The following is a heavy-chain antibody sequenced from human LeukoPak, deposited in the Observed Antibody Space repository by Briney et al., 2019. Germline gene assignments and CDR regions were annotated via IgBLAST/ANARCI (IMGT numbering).Heavy chain of an antibody. V-gene: IGHV5-51*01. CDR2: IYPGDSDT. J-gene: IGHJ5*02. CDR3: ARSGCSGGSCYPRTNWFDP. D-gene: IGHD2-15*01. Sequence: GESLKISCKASGYSFTSYWSGWVRQMPGKGPEWMGIIYPGDSDTRYSPSFQGQVTISADKSISTAYLQWSSLKASDTAMYYCARSGCSGGSCYPRTNWFDPWGQGTLVTVSS. CDR1: GYSFTSYW.